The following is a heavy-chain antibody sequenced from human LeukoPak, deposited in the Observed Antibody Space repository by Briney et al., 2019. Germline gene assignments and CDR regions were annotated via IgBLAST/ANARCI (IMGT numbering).Heavy chain of an antibody. CDR1: GGSISSSSYY. J-gene: IGHJ4*02. V-gene: IGHV4-39*01. CDR2: IYYSGST. Sequence: KSSETLSLTCTVSGGSISSSSYYWGWIRQPPGKGLEWIGSIYYSGSTYYNPSLKSRVTISVDTSKNQFSLKLSSVTAADTAVYYCLSYYDILTGYFQWGQGTLVTVSS. CDR3: LSYYDILTGYFQ. D-gene: IGHD3-9*01.